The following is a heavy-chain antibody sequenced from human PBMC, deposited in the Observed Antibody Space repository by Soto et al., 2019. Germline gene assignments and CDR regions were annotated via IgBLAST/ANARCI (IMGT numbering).Heavy chain of an antibody. CDR2: IKSKTDGGTT. V-gene: IGHV3-15*01. D-gene: IGHD3-3*01. CDR1: GFTFSNAW. CDR3: TTAYYDFWSGYYYYMDV. J-gene: IGHJ6*03. Sequence: PWGCLRLSCAASGFTFSNAWMSWVRQAPGKGLEWVGRIKSKTDGGTTDYAVPVKGRFTISRDDSKNTLYLQMNSLKTEDTAVYYCTTAYYDFWSGYYYYMDVRGKGTTVTVSS.